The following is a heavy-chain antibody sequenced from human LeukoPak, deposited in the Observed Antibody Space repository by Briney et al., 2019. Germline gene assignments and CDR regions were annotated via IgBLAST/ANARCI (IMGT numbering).Heavy chain of an antibody. J-gene: IGHJ4*02. CDR1: GFSFSSYA. V-gene: IGHV3-30*09. CDR3: ARGHGPGRFLIDS. CDR2: IANDETSI. Sequence: GGSLRLSCAASGFSFSSYAMHWVRQAPGKGLEWAAFIANDETSIHYSDSVRGRFAVSRDNSQSTLYLQMDSLRSEDTSVYFCARGHGPGRFLIDSWGQGALVTVSS. D-gene: IGHD3-10*01.